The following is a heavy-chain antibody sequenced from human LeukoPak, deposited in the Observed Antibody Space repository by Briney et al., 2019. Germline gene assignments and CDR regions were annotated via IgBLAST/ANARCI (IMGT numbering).Heavy chain of an antibody. CDR2: ISYGGRT. J-gene: IGHJ4*02. V-gene: IGHV4-59*08. CDR3: ARALLGEFPNYFDY. CDR1: GGSISSYY. Sequence: SEALSLTCTVSGGSISSYYWSWIRQPPGKGLEWIGYISYGGRTNYNPSLQSRVTISVDTSKTQFSLNLDSVTAADTAVYYCARALLGEFPNYFDYWGQGALVTVSS. D-gene: IGHD3-16*01.